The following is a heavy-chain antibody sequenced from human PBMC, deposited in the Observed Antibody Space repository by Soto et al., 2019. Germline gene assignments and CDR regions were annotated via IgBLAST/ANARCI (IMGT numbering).Heavy chain of an antibody. CDR3: ARSRPQGLDFPGVIPWDALDV. Sequence: QVHLLLQSGAEVKKPGSSVKVSCKASGGTPSNSAISWVRQAPGQGLEWMGGIIPIFGTTKNAPKFQGRVTVSADESTSTAYMELSSLRSEDTAVYFCARSRPQGLDFPGVIPWDALDVWGQGTLVTVSS. CDR1: GGTPSNSA. V-gene: IGHV1-69*01. D-gene: IGHD2-21*01. J-gene: IGHJ3*01. CDR2: IIPIFGTT.